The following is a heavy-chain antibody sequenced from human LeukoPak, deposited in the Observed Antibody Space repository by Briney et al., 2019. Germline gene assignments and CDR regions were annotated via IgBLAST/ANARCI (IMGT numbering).Heavy chain of an antibody. D-gene: IGHD3-10*01. V-gene: IGHV4-34*01. CDR1: GGSFGGYY. CDR2: IDHSGGT. Sequence: SETLSLTCAVYGGSFGGYYWTWVRQPPGRGLEWIGQIDHSGGTNYNPSLKSRVTISLDTSKNQFSLKLSSVTAADTAVYYCARINYYGSGSDYYYGMDVWGQGTTVTVSS. J-gene: IGHJ6*02. CDR3: ARINYYGSGSDYYYGMDV.